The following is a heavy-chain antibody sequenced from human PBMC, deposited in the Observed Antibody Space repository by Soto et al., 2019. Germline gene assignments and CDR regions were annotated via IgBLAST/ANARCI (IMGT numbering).Heavy chain of an antibody. J-gene: IGHJ4*02. Sequence: PGGSLRLSCAASGFTFSSYGMHWVRQAPGKGLEWVSYISSSSSTIYYADSVKGRFTISRDNAKNSLYLQMNSLRDEDTAVYYCARDWQWLVRYLGIVGATDGDYWGQGTLVTVSS. CDR1: GFTFSSYG. CDR2: ISSSSSTI. D-gene: IGHD1-26*01. V-gene: IGHV3-48*02. CDR3: ARDWQWLVRYLGIVGATDGDY.